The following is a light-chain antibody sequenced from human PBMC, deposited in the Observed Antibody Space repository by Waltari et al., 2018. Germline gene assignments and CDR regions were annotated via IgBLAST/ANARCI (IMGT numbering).Light chain of an antibody. CDR3: QHYNGYPIT. CDR1: QSLNSW. J-gene: IGKJ4*01. V-gene: IGKV1-5*03. CDR2: KAS. Sequence: DIKMTQSPSTLSASVGDRVTITCRASQSLNSWLAWYQHKPGKAPKLLIYKASNLESWVPSRFSGSGSGTEFTLTISSLQPDDVATYYCQHYNGYPITYGGGTKVELK.